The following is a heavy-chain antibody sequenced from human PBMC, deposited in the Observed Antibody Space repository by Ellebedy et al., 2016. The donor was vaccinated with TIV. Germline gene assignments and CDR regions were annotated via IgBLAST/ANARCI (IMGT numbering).Heavy chain of an antibody. CDR1: GYAFTSYD. D-gene: IGHD3-16*01. V-gene: IGHV1-8*01. CDR2: MSPKNSNT. CDR3: GRGVDRGIDY. J-gene: IGHJ4*02. Sequence: AASVKVSCKASGYAFTSYDINWVRQAPGQGPEWMGWMSPKNSNTDYAQKFQGRVTMTRDTSISTAYMELNSLRPEDTAVYYCGRGVDRGIDYWGQGTLVTVSS.